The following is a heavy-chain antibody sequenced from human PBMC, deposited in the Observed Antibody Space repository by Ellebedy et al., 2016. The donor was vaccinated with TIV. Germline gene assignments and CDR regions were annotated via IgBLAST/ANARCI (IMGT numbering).Heavy chain of an antibody. D-gene: IGHD2-21*02. CDR2: INHSGST. V-gene: IGHV4-34*01. CDR3: ARGVTDQN. Sequence: MPGGSLRLSCTVSGASISSYYWSWIRQPPGKGLEWIGEINHSGSTNYNSSLKSRVTISLDTSKNQFSLKLSSVTAADTAVYYCARGVTDQNWGQGILVTVSS. CDR1: GASISSYY. J-gene: IGHJ4*02.